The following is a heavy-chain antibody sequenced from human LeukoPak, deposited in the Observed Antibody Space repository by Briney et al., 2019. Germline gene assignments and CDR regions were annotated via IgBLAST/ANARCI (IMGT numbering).Heavy chain of an antibody. CDR3: ASLRYSSGWYETGWFDP. D-gene: IGHD6-19*01. CDR2: IYYSGST. CDR1: GDSISSGSYY. J-gene: IGHJ5*02. V-gene: IGHV4-39*01. Sequence: PSETLSLTCTVSGDSISSGSYYWGWIRQPPGKGLEWIGSIYYSGSTYYNPSLKTRVTISVDTSKNQFSLKLSSVTAADTAVYYCASLRYSSGWYETGWFDPWGQGTLVTVSS.